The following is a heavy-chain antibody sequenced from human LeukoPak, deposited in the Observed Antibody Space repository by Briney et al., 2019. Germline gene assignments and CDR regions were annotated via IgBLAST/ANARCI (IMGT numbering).Heavy chain of an antibody. CDR3: AKGKLLWFGELFDY. J-gene: IGHJ4*02. V-gene: IGHV3-74*01. CDR2: INSDGSST. D-gene: IGHD3-10*01. Sequence: GGSLRLSCAASGFTFSSYWMHWVRQAPGKGLVWVSRINSDGSSTSYADSVKGRFTISRDNAKNTLYLQMNSLRAEDTAVYYCAKGKLLWFGELFDYWGQGTLVTVSS. CDR1: GFTFSSYW.